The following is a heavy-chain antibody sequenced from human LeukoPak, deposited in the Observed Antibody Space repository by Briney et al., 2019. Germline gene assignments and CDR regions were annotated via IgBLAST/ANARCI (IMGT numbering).Heavy chain of an antibody. D-gene: IGHD6-13*01. CDR1: GFTFKGYT. V-gene: IGHV3-43*01. CDR2: ISWDGGST. Sequence: EGSLRLSCAVSGFTFKGYTMHWVRQAPGKGLEWVSLISWDGGSTNYADSVKGRFTISRDNSKNSLYLQMNSLRTEDTALYYCARSDSWQQLSSWGQGTLVAVSS. CDR3: ARSDSWQQLSS. J-gene: IGHJ5*02.